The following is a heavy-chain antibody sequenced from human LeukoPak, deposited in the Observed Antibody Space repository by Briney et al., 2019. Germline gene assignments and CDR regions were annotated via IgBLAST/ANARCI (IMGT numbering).Heavy chain of an antibody. Sequence: SETLSLTCTVSGGSISSYYWSWIRQPAGKGLEWIGRIYTSGSTNYNPSLKGRVTMSVDPSKNQFSLKLSSVTAADTAVYYCARGLSGSYNNWFDPWGQGTLVTVSS. J-gene: IGHJ5*02. CDR2: IYTSGST. CDR1: GGSISSYY. V-gene: IGHV4-4*07. D-gene: IGHD1-26*01. CDR3: ARGLSGSYNNWFDP.